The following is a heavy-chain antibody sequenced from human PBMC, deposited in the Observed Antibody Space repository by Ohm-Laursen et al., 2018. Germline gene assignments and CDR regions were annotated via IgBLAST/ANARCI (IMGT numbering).Heavy chain of an antibody. CDR3: AREVPAASNPNWFDP. Sequence: SSVKVSCNASGYTFTGYYMHWVRQAPGQGLEWMGWINPNSGGTNYAQKFQGRVTMTRDTSISTAYMELGRLRSDDTAVYYCAREVPAASNPNWFDPWGQGTLVTVSS. CDR2: INPNSGGT. J-gene: IGHJ5*02. D-gene: IGHD2-2*01. V-gene: IGHV1-2*02. CDR1: GYTFTGYY.